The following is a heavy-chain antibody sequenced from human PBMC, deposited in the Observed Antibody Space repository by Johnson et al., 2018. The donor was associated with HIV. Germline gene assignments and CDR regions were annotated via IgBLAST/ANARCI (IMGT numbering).Heavy chain of an antibody. CDR1: GFTFSSYG. D-gene: IGHD3-10*01. J-gene: IGHJ3*02. CDR3: AKSSSATYYGDAFDM. V-gene: IGHV3-23*04. Sequence: VQPVESGGGVVQPGRSLRLSCAASGFTFSSYGMSCVRQAPGKGLEWVSGITGTGGSTYYADSVKGRFTISRDNSKNSLYLQMNSLRPEDTAVYYCAKSSSATYYGDAFDMWGQGTMVTVSS. CDR2: ITGTGGST.